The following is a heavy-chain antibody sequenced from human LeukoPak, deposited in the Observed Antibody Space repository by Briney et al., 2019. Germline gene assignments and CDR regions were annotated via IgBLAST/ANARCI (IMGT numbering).Heavy chain of an antibody. Sequence: GGSLRLSCTASGLTFTNYCMIWVRQAPGKGLEWVANINHDASEKYYVGSVEGRFTISRDNAKNSLFLQMNSLRAEDTGVYYCATSSYSSSSSWGQGTLVTVSS. V-gene: IGHV3-7*01. CDR3: ATSSYSSSSS. CDR2: INHDASEK. J-gene: IGHJ5*02. D-gene: IGHD6-6*01. CDR1: GLTFTNYC.